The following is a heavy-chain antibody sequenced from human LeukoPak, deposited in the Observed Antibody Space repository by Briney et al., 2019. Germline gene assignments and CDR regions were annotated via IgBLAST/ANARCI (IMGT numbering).Heavy chain of an antibody. D-gene: IGHD6-19*01. CDR3: ARDPRLAAVAGIDY. CDR1: GGTFSSYA. CDR2: INPSGGST. J-gene: IGHJ4*02. Sequence: ASVKVSCKASGGTFSSYAISWVRQAPGQGLEWMGIINPSGGSTSYAQKFQGRVTMTRDTSTSTVYMELSSLRSEDTAVYYCARDPRLAAVAGIDYWGQGTLVTVSS. V-gene: IGHV1-46*01.